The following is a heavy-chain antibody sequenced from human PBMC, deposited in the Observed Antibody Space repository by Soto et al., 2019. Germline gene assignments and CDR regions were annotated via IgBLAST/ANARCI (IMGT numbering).Heavy chain of an antibody. CDR1: GYSFTSYW. D-gene: IGHD6-13*01. Sequence: GESLKISCKGSGYSFTSYWIGWVRQMPGKGLEWMGIIYPGDSDTRYSPSFQGQVTISADKSISTAYLQWSSLKASDTAMYYCARSGIAAAGTLRAYYYYGMDVWGQGTTVTVSS. V-gene: IGHV5-51*01. J-gene: IGHJ6*02. CDR3: ARSGIAAAGTLRAYYYYGMDV. CDR2: IYPGDSDT.